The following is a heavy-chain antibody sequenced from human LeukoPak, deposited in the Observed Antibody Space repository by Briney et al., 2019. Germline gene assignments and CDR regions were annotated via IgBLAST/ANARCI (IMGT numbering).Heavy chain of an antibody. D-gene: IGHD4-17*01. V-gene: IGHV1-18*01. CDR2: ISAYNGNT. CDR1: GYTFTSYG. Sequence: ASVKVSCKASGYTFTSYGISWVRQAPGQGLEWMGWISAYNGNTNYAQKLQGRVTMTTDTSTSTAYMELRSLTSDDTAVYYYARDDYGDQHYYYYYGMDVWGQGTTVTVSS. J-gene: IGHJ6*02. CDR3: ARDDYGDQHYYYYYGMDV.